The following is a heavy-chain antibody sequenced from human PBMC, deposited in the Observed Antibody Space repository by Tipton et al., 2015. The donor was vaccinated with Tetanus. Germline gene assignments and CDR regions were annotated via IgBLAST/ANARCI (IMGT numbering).Heavy chain of an antibody. CDR1: GGSFSGYY. V-gene: IGHV4-59*01. D-gene: IGHD3-16*02. Sequence: TLSLTCAVYGGSFSGYYWSWIRQPPGRGLEWIGYVYYTGSTNYNPSLESRVTISLDTYKNQFSLRLTSVTAADRAVYYCARATSWTYPTGGDFGMDVWGQGTTVTVSS. CDR2: VYYTGST. CDR3: ARATSWTYPTGGDFGMDV. J-gene: IGHJ6*02.